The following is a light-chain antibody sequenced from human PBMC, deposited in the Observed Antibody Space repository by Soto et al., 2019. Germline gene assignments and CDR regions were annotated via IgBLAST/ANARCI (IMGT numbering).Light chain of an antibody. CDR3: SSYAGSNNYV. J-gene: IGLJ1*01. CDR1: SSDVGAYKY. V-gene: IGLV2-8*01. Sequence: QSVLTQPPSASGSPGQSVTISCTGTSSDVGAYKYVSWYQQYPGKAPKLMIYEVSKRPSGVPDRFSGSKSGNTASLTVSGLQAEDEADYYCSSYAGSNNYVFGTGTKLTVL. CDR2: EVS.